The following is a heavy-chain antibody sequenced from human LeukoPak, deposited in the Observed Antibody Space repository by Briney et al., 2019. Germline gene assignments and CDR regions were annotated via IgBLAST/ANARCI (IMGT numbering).Heavy chain of an antibody. V-gene: IGHV4-59*11. CDR3: ARDTYYTSGTYYIDYFDS. Sequence: PSETLSLTRTVSGGSMSSHYWSWVRQPPGKALEWIGYISHGGQTLSNPSLSSRVTISVDTSNNQFSLNLTSVTAADTAVYFCARDTYYTSGTYYIDYFDSWGQGALVTVSS. J-gene: IGHJ4*02. CDR1: GGSMSSHY. D-gene: IGHD3-10*01. CDR2: ISHGGQT.